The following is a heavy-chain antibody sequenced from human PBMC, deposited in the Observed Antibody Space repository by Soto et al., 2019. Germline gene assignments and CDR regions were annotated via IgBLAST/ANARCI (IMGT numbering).Heavy chain of an antibody. CDR2: ISGSGGST. V-gene: IGHV3-23*01. CDR1: GFTFSSYA. CDR3: AKDGTTIFGVVILYYFDY. Sequence: EVQLLESGGGLVQPGGSLRLSCAASGFTFSSYAMSWVRQAPGKGLEWVSAISGSGGSTYYADSVKDRFTISRDNSKNTLYLQMNSLRAEDTAVYYCAKDGTTIFGVVILYYFDYWGQGTLVTVSS. J-gene: IGHJ4*02. D-gene: IGHD3-3*01.